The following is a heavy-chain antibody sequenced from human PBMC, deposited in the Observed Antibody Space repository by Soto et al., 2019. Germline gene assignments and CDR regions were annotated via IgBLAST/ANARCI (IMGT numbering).Heavy chain of an antibody. V-gene: IGHV3-7*01. J-gene: IGHJ4*02. Sequence: EVQLVESGGGLVQPGGSLSLSCAASGFTFSSYWMRWVRQAPGKGLEWVANIKQDGSEKYNVDSVKGRITIARDNAKNSLYLQMNSLRADDTAVYYCARHGRSRSSSWFDYWGEGTLVTVAS. CDR1: GFTFSSYW. CDR3: ARHGRSRSSSWFDY. D-gene: IGHD6-13*01. CDR2: IKQDGSEK.